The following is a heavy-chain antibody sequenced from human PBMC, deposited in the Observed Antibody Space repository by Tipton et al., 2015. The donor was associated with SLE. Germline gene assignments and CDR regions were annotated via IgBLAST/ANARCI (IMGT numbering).Heavy chain of an antibody. CDR3: ARRDAFGAFDI. D-gene: IGHD2-21*02. Sequence: LRLSCAVYGGSFSGYYWSWIRQPAGKGLEWIGRIYTSGSTNYNPSLKSRVTIVADTSNNQFSLKLSSVTAADTAVYYCARRDAFGAFDIWGQGTMVTVSS. CDR2: IYTSGST. J-gene: IGHJ3*02. V-gene: IGHV4-59*10. CDR1: GGSFSGYY.